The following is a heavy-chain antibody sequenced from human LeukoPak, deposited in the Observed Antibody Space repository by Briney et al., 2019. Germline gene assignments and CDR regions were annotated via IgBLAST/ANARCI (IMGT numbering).Heavy chain of an antibody. D-gene: IGHD1-26*01. J-gene: IGHJ1*01. CDR3: AREGQVGLDN. Sequence: GASVKVSCKASGHTLTVHYIHWVRQGPGQGLEWLGWITLHSGDTHYAQKYQGRLTMTSDTSISTGYMELSRLQFDDTAVYYCAREGQVGLDNWGQGTLVTVSS. V-gene: IGHV1-2*02. CDR2: ITLHSGDT. CDR1: GHTLTVHY.